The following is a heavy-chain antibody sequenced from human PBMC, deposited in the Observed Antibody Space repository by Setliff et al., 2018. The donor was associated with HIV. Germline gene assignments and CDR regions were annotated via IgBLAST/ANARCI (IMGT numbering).Heavy chain of an antibody. Sequence: GGSLRLSCAASGFSISDFWMSWVRQAPGKGLEWVANIKEDGSEQYYMDSVKGRFTISRDNAKNSLYLQMSSLRAEDTAVYHCAKAGSWDYYDSSGYYHFDNWGQGTLVTVSS. CDR2: IKEDGSEQ. CDR1: GFSISDFW. CDR3: AKAGSWDYYDSSGYYHFDN. D-gene: IGHD3-22*01. J-gene: IGHJ4*02. V-gene: IGHV3-7*05.